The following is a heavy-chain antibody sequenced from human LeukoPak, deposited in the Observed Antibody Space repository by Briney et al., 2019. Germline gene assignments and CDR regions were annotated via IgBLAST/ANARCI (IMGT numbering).Heavy chain of an antibody. CDR1: GGTFSSYA. D-gene: IGHD1-26*01. V-gene: IGHV1-69*04. CDR3: ARVGGSFKAFDI. CDR2: IIPILGIA. J-gene: IGHJ3*02. Sequence: SVKVSCKASGGTFSSYAISWVRQAPGQGLEWMGRIIPILGIANYAQKFQGRVTITADKSTSTAYMELSSLRSDDTAVYYCARVGGSFKAFDIWGQGTMVTVSS.